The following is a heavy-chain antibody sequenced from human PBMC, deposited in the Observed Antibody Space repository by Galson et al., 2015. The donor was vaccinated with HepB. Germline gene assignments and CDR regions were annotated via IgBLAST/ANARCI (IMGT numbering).Heavy chain of an antibody. CDR1: GGTFSSYA. CDR2: IIPIFGTA. J-gene: IGHJ4*02. CDR3: ARDITGTTPQDDY. Sequence: SVKVSCKASGGTFSSYAISWVRQAPGQGLEWMGGIIPIFGTANYAQKFQGRVTITADKSTSTAYMELSSLRSEDTAVYYCARDITGTTPQDDYWGQGTLVTVSS. V-gene: IGHV1-69*06. D-gene: IGHD1-7*01.